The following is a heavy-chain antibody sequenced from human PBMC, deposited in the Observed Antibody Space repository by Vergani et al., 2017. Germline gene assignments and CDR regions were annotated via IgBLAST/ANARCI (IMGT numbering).Heavy chain of an antibody. D-gene: IGHD1-14*01. CDR3: ATGRRYHNIDY. Sequence: QVQLVQSGAEVKKPGASVKVSCKASGYTFTSYGISWVRQAPGQGLEWMGRIIPILGIANYAQKFQGRVTITADKSTSTAYMELSSLRSEDTAVYYCATGRRYHNIDYWGQGTLVTVSS. J-gene: IGHJ4*02. CDR2: IIPILGIA. CDR1: GYTFTSYG. V-gene: IGHV1-69*04.